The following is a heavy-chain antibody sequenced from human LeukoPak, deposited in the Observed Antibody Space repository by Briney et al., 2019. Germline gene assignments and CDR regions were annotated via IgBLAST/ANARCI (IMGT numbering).Heavy chain of an antibody. J-gene: IGHJ5*02. Sequence: SGGSLRLSCAASGXTFYDYAMHWVRQAPGKGLEWVSLISGDGGSTYYADSVKGRFTISRDNSKNFLYLQMNSLRTEDTALYYCAKDDRPGNWFDPWGQGTLVTVSS. CDR2: ISGDGGST. V-gene: IGHV3-43*02. CDR1: GXTFYDYA. CDR3: AKDDRPGNWFDP.